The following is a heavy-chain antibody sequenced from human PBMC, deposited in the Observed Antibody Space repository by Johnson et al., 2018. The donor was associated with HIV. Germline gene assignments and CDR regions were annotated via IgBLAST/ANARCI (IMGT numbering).Heavy chain of an antibody. CDR1: GFTFSSYW. V-gene: IGHV3-7*01. Sequence: VQLMESGGGLVQPGGSLRLSCAASGFTFSSYWMIWVRQAPGKGLEWVANIKQDGSEKYYVDSVKGRFTISRDNAKNSLYLQMNSLRAEDTAVYYCASLPHIVVLTATDAFDIWGQGTMVTVSS. D-gene: IGHD2-21*02. CDR2: IKQDGSEK. CDR3: ASLPHIVVLTATDAFDI. J-gene: IGHJ3*02.